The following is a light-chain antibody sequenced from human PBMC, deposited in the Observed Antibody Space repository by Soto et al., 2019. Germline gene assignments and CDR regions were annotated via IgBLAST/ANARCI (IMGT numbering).Light chain of an antibody. V-gene: IGLV1-44*01. Sequence: QSALTQPPSASGIPGQRVTISCSGSSSNIGTNTVNWYQQFPRSAPKLLMYSSNQRPSGVPDRFSGSKSGTSASLAISGLQSEDEADYYCAAWDGSLNVVLFGGGTKVTVL. J-gene: IGLJ3*02. CDR3: AAWDGSLNVVL. CDR1: SSNIGTNT. CDR2: SSN.